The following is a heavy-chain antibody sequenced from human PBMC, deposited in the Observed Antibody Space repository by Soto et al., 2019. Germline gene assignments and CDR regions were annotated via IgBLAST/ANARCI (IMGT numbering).Heavy chain of an antibody. CDR1: GFTFSSYS. Sequence: GGSLRVSCAASGFTFSSYSMNWVRQAPGKGPEWVSSISSSSSYIYYADSVKGRFTISRDNAKNSLYLQMNSLRAEDTAVYYCARPRDDILTSPPVDYWGQGTLVTVSS. J-gene: IGHJ4*02. CDR2: ISSSSSYI. V-gene: IGHV3-21*01. CDR3: ARPRDDILTSPPVDY. D-gene: IGHD3-9*01.